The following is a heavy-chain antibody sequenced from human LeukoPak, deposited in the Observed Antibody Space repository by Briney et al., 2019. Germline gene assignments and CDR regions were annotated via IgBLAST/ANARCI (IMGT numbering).Heavy chain of an antibody. J-gene: IGHJ3*02. Sequence: ASVKVSCKASGYTFTSYGISWVRQAPGQGLEWMGWISAYNGNTNYAQKLQGRVTMTTDTSTSTAYMELSSLRSEDTAVYYCAVLMDDYGGNADRQTRKWYKYSSHAFDIWGQGTMVTVSS. CDR1: GYTFTSYG. V-gene: IGHV1-18*01. CDR2: ISAYNGNT. CDR3: AVLMDDYGGNADRQTRKWYKYSSHAFDI. D-gene: IGHD4-23*01.